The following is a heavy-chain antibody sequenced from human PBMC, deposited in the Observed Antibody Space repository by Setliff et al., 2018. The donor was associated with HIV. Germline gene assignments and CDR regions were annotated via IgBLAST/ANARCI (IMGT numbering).Heavy chain of an antibody. CDR2: INSASGGT. V-gene: IGHV1-2*02. J-gene: IGHJ3*02. CDR3: ARDYLHVFDI. CDR1: GYTFTDYY. Sequence: ASVKVSCKASGYTFTDYYIHWVRQAPGQGLEWMGWINSASGGTNYAQNFQGRVTVTRDTSINTAYVELNSLKSNDTAVYYCARDYLHVFDIWGQGTMVTVS.